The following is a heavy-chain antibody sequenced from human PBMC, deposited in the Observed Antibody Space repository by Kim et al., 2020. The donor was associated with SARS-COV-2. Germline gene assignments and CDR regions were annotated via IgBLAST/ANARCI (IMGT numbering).Heavy chain of an antibody. D-gene: IGHD4-17*01. J-gene: IGHJ4*02. CDR2: ISWNSGSI. Sequence: GGSLRLSCAASGFTFDDYAMHWVRQAPGKGLEWVSGISWNSGSIGYADSVKGRFTISRDNAKNSLYLQMNSLRAEDTALYYCAKDFLGPRGDYVFDYWGQGTLVTVSS. V-gene: IGHV3-9*01. CDR1: GFTFDDYA. CDR3: AKDFLGPRGDYVFDY.